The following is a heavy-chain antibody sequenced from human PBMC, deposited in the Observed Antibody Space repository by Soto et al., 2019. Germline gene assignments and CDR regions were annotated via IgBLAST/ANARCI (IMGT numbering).Heavy chain of an antibody. V-gene: IGHV3-30*18. J-gene: IGHJ5*01. D-gene: IGHD6-19*01. CDR2: VSYDGSVQ. CDR1: GFTFSSYG. Sequence: GGSLRLSCAASGFTFSSYGMQWVRQAPVKGLEWVAVVSYDGSVQYYADSVKGRFTVSRDNSQNTLYLQMNSLRAEDTAVYYCAKEYYDYSSGWFFDSWGHGTQVTVSS. CDR3: AKEYYDYSSGWFFDS.